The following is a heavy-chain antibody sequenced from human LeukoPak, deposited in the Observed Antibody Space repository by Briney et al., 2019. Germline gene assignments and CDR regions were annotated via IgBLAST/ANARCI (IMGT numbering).Heavy chain of an antibody. CDR1: GFTFSSYS. Sequence: GGSLRLSCAASGFTFSSYSMNWVRQAPGKGLEWVSSISSSSSYIYYADSVKGRFTISRDNAKNSLYLQMNSLRAEDTAVYYCARDLWFSGSYSFDYWGQGTLVTVSS. CDR2: ISSSSSYI. V-gene: IGHV3-21*01. J-gene: IGHJ4*02. D-gene: IGHD1-26*01. CDR3: ARDLWFSGSYSFDY.